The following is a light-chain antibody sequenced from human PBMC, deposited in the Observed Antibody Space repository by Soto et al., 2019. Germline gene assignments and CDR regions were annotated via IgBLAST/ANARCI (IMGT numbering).Light chain of an antibody. CDR3: QQADSFPLT. J-gene: IGKJ4*01. CDR2: GAS. V-gene: IGKV1D-12*01. CDR1: QDISTL. Sequence: DIQMTQSPSSVSASIGDTVTITCRASQDISTLLAWYQQKPGKAPKLLIYGASTLESGVPSRFSSRGSGTDFTLTVRSLQPEDCATYFCQQADSFPLTFGGGTKVDIK.